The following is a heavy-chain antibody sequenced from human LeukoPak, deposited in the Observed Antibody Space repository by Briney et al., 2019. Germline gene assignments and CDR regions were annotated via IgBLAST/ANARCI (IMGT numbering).Heavy chain of an antibody. D-gene: IGHD5-12*01. CDR1: GYTFTSYG. CDR2: ISAYNGNT. V-gene: IGHV1-18*01. Sequence: ASVKVSCKASGYTFTSYGISWVRQAPGQGLEWMGWISAYNGNTNYAQKLQGRVTMTTDTSTSTAYMEPRSLRSDDTAVYYCARDSGQRSHYYYYYYMDVWGKGTTVTVSS. CDR3: ARDSGQRSHYYYYYYMDV. J-gene: IGHJ6*03.